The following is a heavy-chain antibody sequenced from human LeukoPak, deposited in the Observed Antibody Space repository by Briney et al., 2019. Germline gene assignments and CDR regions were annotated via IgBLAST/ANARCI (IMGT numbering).Heavy chain of an antibody. Sequence: GGSLRLSSAASGFTFRSYWMNWVRQAPGKGLEWLAIIKQDGSEKYYMGSVEGRFTISRDNAKNSLHLQMNSLRAEDTAVYYCAGGSGFLITSWGQGTLVTVSS. CDR3: AGGSGFLITS. D-gene: IGHD2-15*01. V-gene: IGHV3-7*01. CDR2: IKQDGSEK. J-gene: IGHJ5*02. CDR1: GFTFRSYW.